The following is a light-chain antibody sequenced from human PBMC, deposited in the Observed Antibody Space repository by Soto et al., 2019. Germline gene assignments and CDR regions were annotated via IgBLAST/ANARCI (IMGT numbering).Light chain of an antibody. CDR2: RNN. J-gene: IGLJ2*01. Sequence: QSVLTQPPSASGTPGQTVTISCSGGSSNIGSAYIYWYQHLPGTAPKLLIYRNNQRPSGVPDRFSASKSGTSASLAISGLRSEDDADYYCAAWDDSLVVFGGGTQLTVL. CDR1: SSNIGSAY. CDR3: AAWDDSLVV. V-gene: IGLV1-47*01.